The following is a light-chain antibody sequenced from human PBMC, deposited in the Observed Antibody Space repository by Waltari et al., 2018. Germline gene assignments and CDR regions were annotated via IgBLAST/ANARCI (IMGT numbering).Light chain of an antibody. J-gene: IGKJ3*01. CDR2: DAS. V-gene: IGKV1-33*01. Sequence: DIQMTQSPSSLSASVGARVTITCQASQDINNYLNWYQQKPGTAPKLLIYDASNLETGVPSRFSGSGSGTDFILTSSSLQPEDIATYYCQQYDNPTLTFGPGTKVDLK. CDR1: QDINNY. CDR3: QQYDNPTLT.